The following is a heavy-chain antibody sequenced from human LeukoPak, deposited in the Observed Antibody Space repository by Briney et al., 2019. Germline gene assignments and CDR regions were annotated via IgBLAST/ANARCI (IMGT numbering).Heavy chain of an antibody. Sequence: GGSLRLSCAASAFTFSSYWMHWVRQVPGKGLVWVSRINGDGSSIGYADSVKCRFTISRDNAKNTLYLQMTSLRAEDTAVYYCARPDYGDHQFDYWGLGSLVTVSS. V-gene: IGHV3-74*01. CDR3: ARPDYGDHQFDY. D-gene: IGHD4-17*01. CDR2: INGDGSSI. CDR1: AFTFSSYW. J-gene: IGHJ4*02.